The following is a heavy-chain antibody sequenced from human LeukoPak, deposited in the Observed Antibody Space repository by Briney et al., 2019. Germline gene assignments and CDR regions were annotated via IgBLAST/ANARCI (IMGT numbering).Heavy chain of an antibody. J-gene: IGHJ4*02. D-gene: IGHD4-17*01. CDR2: IYSTGST. Sequence: SETLSLTCTVSGASMGSYYWTWIRRPPGKGLEWIAHIYSTGSTNSNPSLKSRVTISVDTSKNQFSLNLRSVTAADTAVYYCARGGEPGLADWGQGTLVTVSS. CDR1: GASMGSYY. V-gene: IGHV4-59*01. CDR3: ARGGEPGLAD.